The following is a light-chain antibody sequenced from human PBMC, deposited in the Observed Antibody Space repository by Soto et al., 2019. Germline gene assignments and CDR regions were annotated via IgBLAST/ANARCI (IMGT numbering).Light chain of an antibody. CDR2: KAS. CDR1: HSISSW. V-gene: IGKV1-5*02. CDR3: QQYSSSPPT. J-gene: IGKJ4*01. Sequence: MTHSPRTLSESDGDRVPIICRASHSISSWLAWYQQKPGKAPKLLIYKASSLQSGVPSRFSGSGSGTEFTLTISSLQPDDFATYYCQQYSSSPPTFGGGTKVDIK.